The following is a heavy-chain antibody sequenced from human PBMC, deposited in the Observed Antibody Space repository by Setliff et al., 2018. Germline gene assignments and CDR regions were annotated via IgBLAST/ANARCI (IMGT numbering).Heavy chain of an antibody. CDR2: INPNSGGT. V-gene: IGHV1-2*02. J-gene: IGHJ4*02. CDR3: ARDWWGEAGSTRQNTFDY. D-gene: IGHD2-2*01. CDR1: GYTFTGYY. Sequence: ASVKVSCKASGYTFTGYYMHWVRQAPGQGLEWMGWINPNSGGTNYAQKFQGRVTMTRDTSISTAYMELSRLRSDDTAVYYCARDWWGEAGSTRQNTFDYWGQGTLVTVSS.